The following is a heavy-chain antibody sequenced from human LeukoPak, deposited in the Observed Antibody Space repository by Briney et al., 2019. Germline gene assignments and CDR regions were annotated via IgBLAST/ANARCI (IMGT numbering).Heavy chain of an antibody. CDR2: ISGDGTTT. Sequence: AGGSLRLSCAVSGFTFSNEWMHWVRQAPGKGLLWVSRISGDGTTTNYADSVKGRFTISRDNAKNMLYLQMDSLRAEDTAVYYCAGTWSFDYWAREPWSPSRQ. CDR1: GFTFSNEW. D-gene: IGHD2-15*01. V-gene: IGHV3-74*01. J-gene: IGHJ4*02. CDR3: AGTWSFDY.